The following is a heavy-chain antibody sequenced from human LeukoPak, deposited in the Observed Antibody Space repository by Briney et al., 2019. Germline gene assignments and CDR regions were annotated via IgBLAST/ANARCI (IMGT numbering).Heavy chain of an antibody. CDR2: IIPIFGTA. D-gene: IGHD3-16*01. V-gene: IGHV1-69*05. Sequence: SVKVSCKASGGTFSSYAFSWVRQAPGQGLEWMGGIIPIFGTANYAQKFQGRVTITTDESTSTAYMELSSLRSEDTAVYYCARSSPTSGGIFYYFDYWGQGTLVTVSS. J-gene: IGHJ4*02. CDR3: ARSSPTSGGIFYYFDY. CDR1: GGTFSSYA.